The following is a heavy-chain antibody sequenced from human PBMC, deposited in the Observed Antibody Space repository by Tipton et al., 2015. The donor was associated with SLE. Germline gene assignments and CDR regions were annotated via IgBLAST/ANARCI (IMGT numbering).Heavy chain of an antibody. V-gene: IGHV4-38-2*02. CDR2: INHSGST. Sequence: TLSLTCTVSGYSISSGYYWSWIRQPPGKGLEWIGEINHSGSTNYNPSLKSRVTISVDTSKNQFSLRLSSVTAADTAVYYCARGPMVQGFWGQGTLVTVSS. CDR1: GYSISSGYY. CDR3: ARGPMVQGF. D-gene: IGHD3-10*01. J-gene: IGHJ4*02.